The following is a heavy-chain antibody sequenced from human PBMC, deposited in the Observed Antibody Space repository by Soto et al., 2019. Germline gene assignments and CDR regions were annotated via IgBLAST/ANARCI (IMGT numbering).Heavy chain of an antibody. CDR1: GYTFTCYY. J-gene: IGHJ4*02. D-gene: IGHD5-12*01. CDR2: INPNSGGT. Sequence: GXSVKVSCKASGYTFTCYYMHWVRQAPGQGLEWMGWINPNSGGTNYAQKFQGRVTMTRDTSISTAYMELSRLRSDDTAVYYCARDRGYSGYDWVYWGQGTLVTVSS. V-gene: IGHV1-2*02. CDR3: ARDRGYSGYDWVY.